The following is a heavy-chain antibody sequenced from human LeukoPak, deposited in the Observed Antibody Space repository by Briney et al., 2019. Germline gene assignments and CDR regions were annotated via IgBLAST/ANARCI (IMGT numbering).Heavy chain of an antibody. D-gene: IGHD3-22*01. V-gene: IGHV4-34*01. Sequence: MTSETLSLTCAVYGGSFSGYYWSWIRQPPGKGLEWIGEINHSGSTNYNPSLKSRVTISVDTSKNQFSLKLSSVTAADTAVYYCAREGNYYDSSGYYYVDYWGQGTLVTVSS. J-gene: IGHJ4*02. CDR1: GGSFSGYY. CDR3: AREGNYYDSSGYYYVDY. CDR2: INHSGST.